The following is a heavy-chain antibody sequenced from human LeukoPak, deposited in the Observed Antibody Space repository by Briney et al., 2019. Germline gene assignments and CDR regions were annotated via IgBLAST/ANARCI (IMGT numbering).Heavy chain of an antibody. J-gene: IGHJ5*02. CDR2: IYHSGST. CDR3: ARTSAVAIGNWFDP. V-gene: IGHV4-30-2*01. Sequence: ASETLSLTCAVSGGSISSGGYSWSWIQQPPGKGLEWIGYIYHSGSTYYNPSLKSRVTISVDRSKNQFSLKLSSVTAADTAVYYCARTSAVAIGNWFDPWGQGTLVTVSS. CDR1: GGSISSGGYS. D-gene: IGHD6-19*01.